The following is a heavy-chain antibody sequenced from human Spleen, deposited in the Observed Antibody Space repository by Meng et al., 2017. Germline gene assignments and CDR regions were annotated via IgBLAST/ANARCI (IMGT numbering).Heavy chain of an antibody. V-gene: IGHV1-2*06. D-gene: IGHD6-13*01. Sequence: QVQLVQSGARVKKPGAPVKVSCKPSGYTFPDYYIHWVRRAPGQGLEWMGRIDPKTGDTHYALKFQGRVTMTGDTSISTAYMELSGLRSDDTAMYYCARDEDISAAGKLFGDYWGHGTLVTVSS. J-gene: IGHJ4*01. CDR1: GYTFPDYY. CDR3: ARDEDISAAGKLFGDY. CDR2: IDPKTGDT.